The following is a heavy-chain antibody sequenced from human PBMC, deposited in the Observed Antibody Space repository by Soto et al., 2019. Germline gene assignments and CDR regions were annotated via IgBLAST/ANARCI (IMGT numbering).Heavy chain of an antibody. V-gene: IGHV2-5*01. CDR1: GFSLSTSGVG. J-gene: IGHJ3*02. D-gene: IGHD3-22*01. CDR3: AHRAGYYYDSSGYYPSRFVAFDI. Sequence: SGPTLVNPTQTLTLTCTFSGFSLSTSGVGVGWIRQPPGKALEWLALIYWNDDKRYSPSLKSRLTITKDTSKNQVVLTMTNMDTVDTATYYCAHRAGYYYDSSGYYPSRFVAFDIWGQGTMVTVSS. CDR2: IYWNDDK.